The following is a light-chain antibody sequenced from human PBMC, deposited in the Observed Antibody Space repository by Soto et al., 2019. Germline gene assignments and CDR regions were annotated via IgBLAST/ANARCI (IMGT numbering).Light chain of an antibody. Sequence: EIVLTQSPGTLSLSPGERATLSCRASQSVSSTYLAWYQQEPGQAPRLLIYGASNRATGIPGRFSGSGSGTSFTLTIRRLEPEDFAVYYCQQYGGSRWTFGQGTRVDI. CDR2: GAS. CDR1: QSVSSTY. J-gene: IGKJ1*01. CDR3: QQYGGSRWT. V-gene: IGKV3-20*01.